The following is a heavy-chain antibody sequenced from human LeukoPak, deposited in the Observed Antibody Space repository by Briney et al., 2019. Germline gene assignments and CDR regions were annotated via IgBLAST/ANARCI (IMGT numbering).Heavy chain of an antibody. CDR3: ARAPGTTFDY. CDR1: GGSISSSSYY. J-gene: IGHJ4*01. V-gene: IGHV4-39*01. Sequence: SETLSLTCTVSGGSISSSSYYWGWIRQPPGKGLEWLGSIYYSGSTYYNPSLKSRVTISVDTSKNQFSLKLSSVTAADTAVYYCARAPGTTFDYWGHGNMVTVSS. D-gene: IGHD4-17*01. CDR2: IYYSGST.